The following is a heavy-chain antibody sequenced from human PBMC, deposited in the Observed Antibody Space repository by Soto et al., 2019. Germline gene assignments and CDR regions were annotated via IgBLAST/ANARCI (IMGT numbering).Heavy chain of an antibody. CDR3: ARDSPEGYWGEAGAFDI. J-gene: IGHJ3*02. Sequence: QVQLVQSGAEVKKPGSSVKVSCKASGGTFSSYTISWVRQAPGQGLEWMGRIIPILGIANYAQKFQGRVTITADKSTSTAYMELSSLRSEDTAVYYCARDSPEGYWGEAGAFDIWGQGTMVTVSS. V-gene: IGHV1-69*08. D-gene: IGHD2-15*01. CDR2: IIPILGIA. CDR1: GGTFSSYT.